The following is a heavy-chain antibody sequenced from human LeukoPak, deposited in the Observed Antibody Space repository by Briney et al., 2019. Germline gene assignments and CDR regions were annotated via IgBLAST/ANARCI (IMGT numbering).Heavy chain of an antibody. V-gene: IGHV4-39*01. CDR3: ARHSVVVPAAIQLLFVY. Sequence: PSETLSLTCTVSGGSISSSSYYWGWIRQPPGKGLEWIGSIYYSGSTYYNPSLKSRVTISVDTSKNQFSLKLSSVTAADTAVYYCARHSVVVPAAIQLLFVYWGQGTLVTVSS. D-gene: IGHD2-2*01. J-gene: IGHJ4*02. CDR2: IYYSGST. CDR1: GGSISSSSYY.